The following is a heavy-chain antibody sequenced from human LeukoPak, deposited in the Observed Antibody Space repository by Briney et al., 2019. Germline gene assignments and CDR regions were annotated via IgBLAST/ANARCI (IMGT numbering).Heavy chain of an antibody. D-gene: IGHD6-19*01. V-gene: IGHV3-23*01. CDR3: AKSPEPGYSSGWYLDY. CDR1: GFXFSSYA. CDR2: ISGSGGST. J-gene: IGHJ4*02. Sequence: PGGSLRLSCAASGFXFSSYAISWVRQAPGKGLEWVSAISGSGGSTYYADSVKGRFTISRDNSKNTLYLQMNSLRAEDTAVYYCAKSPEPGYSSGWYLDYWGQGTLVTVSS.